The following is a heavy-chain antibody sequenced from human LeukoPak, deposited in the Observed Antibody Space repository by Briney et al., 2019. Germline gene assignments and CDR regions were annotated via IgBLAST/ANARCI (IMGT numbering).Heavy chain of an antibody. CDR1: GYTLTELS. D-gene: IGHD3-22*01. Sequence: ASVKVSCKVSGYTLTELSMHWVRQAPGKGLEWMGGFDPEDGETIYAQKFQGRVTMTEDTSTDTAYMELSSLRVDDTAVYYCAAENGGRVVGDDPFDIWGQGTMVTVSA. J-gene: IGHJ3*02. V-gene: IGHV1-24*01. CDR3: AAENGGRVVGDDPFDI. CDR2: FDPEDGET.